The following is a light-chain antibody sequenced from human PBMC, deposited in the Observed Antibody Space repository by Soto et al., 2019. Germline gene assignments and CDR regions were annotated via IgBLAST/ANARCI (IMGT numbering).Light chain of an antibody. CDR2: GAF. CDR1: QTVSSN. J-gene: IGKJ2*01. V-gene: IGKV3-15*01. CDR3: HQYNNRPYT. Sequence: EVVMTQSPATLSVSPGERVTLSCRARQTVSSNLAWYQQKPGQAPRLLIYGAFTRATGIPARFSGNRSGTEFTLTISGLQSEDFAVYYCHQYNNRPYTFGQGTRLEI.